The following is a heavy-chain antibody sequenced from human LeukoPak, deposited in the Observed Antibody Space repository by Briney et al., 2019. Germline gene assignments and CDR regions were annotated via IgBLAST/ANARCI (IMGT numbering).Heavy chain of an antibody. CDR1: GYTFTDYY. V-gene: IGHV1-2*02. Sequence: ASVKVSCKASGYTFTDYYMNWVRQAPGQGPEWMGWINPNSGDTNYAQKFQGRVTMTTDTSINTAYMELSGLTSDDTAVYYCARDAAQQATVVITNEPRGTPGAADYWGQGTLVTVSS. CDR2: INPNSGDT. J-gene: IGHJ4*02. D-gene: IGHD3-22*01. CDR3: ARDAAQQATVVITNEPRGTPGAADY.